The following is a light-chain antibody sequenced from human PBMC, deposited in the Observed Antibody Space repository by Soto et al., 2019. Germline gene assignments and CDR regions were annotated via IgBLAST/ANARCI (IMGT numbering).Light chain of an antibody. V-gene: IGKV3-20*01. CDR2: GTS. CDR3: QQYGTAPYT. Sequence: ETVVMQSPGTLSLSPGEGATLSCRASQSVDSRYLAWYQQRPGQAPRLLIYGTSSRASGIPDRFSGSGSGTDFTLTISRLEPEDFAVYYCQQYGTAPYTFGQGTTLEFK. CDR1: QSVDSRY. J-gene: IGKJ2*01.